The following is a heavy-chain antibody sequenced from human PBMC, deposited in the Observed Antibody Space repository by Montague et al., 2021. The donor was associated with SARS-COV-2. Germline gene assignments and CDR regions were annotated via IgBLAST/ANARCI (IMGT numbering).Heavy chain of an antibody. Sequence: TLSLTCTVSGGSISSRNYYWGWVRQPPGKGLEWIGTISYSGKTYYNPSLKSRVTLSVDTSKNHFSLKLASVTATDTALYYCARHADWMVWTGELTELEYWGQGTLVTVSS. D-gene: IGHD3-16*01. J-gene: IGHJ4*02. V-gene: IGHV4-39*01. CDR3: ARHADWMVWTGELTELEY. CDR1: GGSISSRNYY. CDR2: ISYSGKT.